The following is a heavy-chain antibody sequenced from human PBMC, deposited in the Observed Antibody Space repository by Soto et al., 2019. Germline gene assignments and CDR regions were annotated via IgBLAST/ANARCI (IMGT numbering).Heavy chain of an antibody. V-gene: IGHV1-2*02. CDR3: ARPYDSSARFAPFDY. CDR1: GYTFTGYY. Sequence: GASVKVSCKASGYTFTGYYMHWVRQAPGQGLEWMGWINPNSGGTNYAQKFQGRVTVTRDTSISTAYMELSRLRSDDTAVYYCARPYDSSARFAPFDYWGQGTLVTVSS. D-gene: IGHD3-22*01. J-gene: IGHJ4*02. CDR2: INPNSGGT.